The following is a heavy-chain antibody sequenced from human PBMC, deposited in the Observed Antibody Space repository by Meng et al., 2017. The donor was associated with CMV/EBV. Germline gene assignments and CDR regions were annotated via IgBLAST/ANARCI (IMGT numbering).Heavy chain of an antibody. CDR2: INPSGGST. CDR3: ARDKVVPAAIGYAFDI. J-gene: IGHJ3*02. CDR1: GYTFTSYY. D-gene: IGHD2-2*02. V-gene: IGHV1-46*01. Sequence: ASVKVSCKASGYTFTSYYMHWVRQAPGQGLEWMGIINPSGGSTSYAQKFQGRVTMTRDTSTSTVYMELSNLRSEDTAVYYCARDKVVPAAIGYAFDIWGQGTMVTVSS.